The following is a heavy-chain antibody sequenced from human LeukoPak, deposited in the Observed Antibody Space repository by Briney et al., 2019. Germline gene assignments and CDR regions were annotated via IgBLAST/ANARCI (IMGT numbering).Heavy chain of an antibody. V-gene: IGHV1-8*01. CDR1: GYTFTSYD. Sequence: GASVKVSCKASGYTFTSYDINWVRQATGQGLEWMGWMNPNSGNTGYAQKFQGRVTMTEDTSTDTAYMELSSLRSEDTAVYYCATETYYYGSGSYPLDYWGQGTLVTVSS. CDR3: ATETYYYGSGSYPLDY. D-gene: IGHD3-10*01. CDR2: MNPNSGNT. J-gene: IGHJ4*02.